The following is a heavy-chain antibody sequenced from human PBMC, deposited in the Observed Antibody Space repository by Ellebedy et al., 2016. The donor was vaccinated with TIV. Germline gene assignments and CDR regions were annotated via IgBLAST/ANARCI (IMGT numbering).Heavy chain of an antibody. D-gene: IGHD5-18*01. Sequence: PGGSLRLSCKGSGYSFTSYWIGWVRQMPGKGLEWMGIIYPGDSDTRYSPSFQGQVTISADKSISTAYLQWSSLKASDTAMYYCARGIYSYGSDAFDIWGQGTMVTVSS. CDR2: IYPGDSDT. J-gene: IGHJ3*02. CDR3: ARGIYSYGSDAFDI. V-gene: IGHV5-51*01. CDR1: GYSFTSYW.